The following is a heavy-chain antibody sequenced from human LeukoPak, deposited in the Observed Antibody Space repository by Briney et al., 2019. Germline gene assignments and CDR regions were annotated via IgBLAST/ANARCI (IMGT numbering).Heavy chain of an antibody. V-gene: IGHV3-30-3*01. Sequence: GGSLRLSCAASGFTFSSYAMHWVRQAPGKGLEWVAVISYDGSNKYYADSVKGRFTISRDNSKNTLYLQMNSLRAEDTAVYYCARDYCSGGSCYIPDAFDIWGQGTMVTVSS. D-gene: IGHD2-15*01. CDR3: ARDYCSGGSCYIPDAFDI. CDR2: ISYDGSNK. J-gene: IGHJ3*02. CDR1: GFTFSSYA.